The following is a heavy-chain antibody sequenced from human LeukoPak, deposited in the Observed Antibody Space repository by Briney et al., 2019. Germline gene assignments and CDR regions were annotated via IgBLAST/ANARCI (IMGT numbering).Heavy chain of an antibody. V-gene: IGHV3-30-3*01. CDR2: ISYDGSNK. Sequence: PGGSLRLSCAASGFTFSSFAMHWVRQAPGKGLEWVAVISYDGSNKYYADSVKGRFTISRDNAKNSLFLQMNSLRAEDTAVYYCARDQSKSVGATWFDYWGQGALVTVSS. CDR3: ARDQSKSVGATWFDY. CDR1: GFTFSSFA. J-gene: IGHJ4*02. D-gene: IGHD1-26*01.